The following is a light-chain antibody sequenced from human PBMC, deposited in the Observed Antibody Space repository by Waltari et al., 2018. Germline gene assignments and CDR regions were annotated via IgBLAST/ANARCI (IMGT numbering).Light chain of an antibody. Sequence: EVVMTQSQATLSVSTGESATLPCRASKRVSSNLDWYQQKPGKAPRLLIYCASTSATGIPTRFLGSWSWTEFTLTITILHSEDFAVYYCQHYDYWPPYTFGPWTKLEI. CDR1: KRVSSN. V-gene: IGKV3-15*01. J-gene: IGKJ2*01. CDR2: CAS. CDR3: QHYDYWPPYT.